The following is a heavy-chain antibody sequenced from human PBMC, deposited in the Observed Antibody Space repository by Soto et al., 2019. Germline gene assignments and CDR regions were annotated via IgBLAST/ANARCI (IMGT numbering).Heavy chain of an antibody. Sequence: LETVPLTPGVSCGSSIKRRLCCARFRKPPAEGLEWIGSTYHTGNAYYNPSLKSRVTISVDTSKNQFSLKVTSVTAADTALYYCARDYFDSSDYTTNWFDPWGQGTLVTVSS. CDR1: CGSSIKRRLC. V-gene: IGHV4-39*01. CDR2: TYHTGNA. CDR3: ARDYFDSSDYTTNWFDP. D-gene: IGHD3-22*01. J-gene: IGHJ5*02.